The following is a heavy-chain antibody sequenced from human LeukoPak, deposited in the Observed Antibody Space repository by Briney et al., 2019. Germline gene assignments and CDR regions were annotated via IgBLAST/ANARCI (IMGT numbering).Heavy chain of an antibody. CDR3: ARRVGGSSPRGYFDS. J-gene: IGHJ4*02. V-gene: IGHV5-51*01. D-gene: IGHD2-2*01. CDR1: GYSFTSYW. Sequence: GESLKISCKGSGYSFTSYWIGWVRQMPGKGLEWMGIIYPGDSDTRYSPSFRGQVTISADKSISTAYLQWSSLKASDTAMYYCARRVGGSSPRGYFDSWGQGTLVTVSS. CDR2: IYPGDSDT.